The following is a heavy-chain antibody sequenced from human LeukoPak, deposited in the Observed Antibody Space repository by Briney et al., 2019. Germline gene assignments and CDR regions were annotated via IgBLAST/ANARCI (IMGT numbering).Heavy chain of an antibody. CDR3: ARGFDVLTGHSYAHYYYYGLDI. J-gene: IGHJ6*02. D-gene: IGHD3-9*01. CDR1: GYTFTAHD. CDR2: MNPNSGNT. Sequence: ASVKVSCKASGYTFTAHDINWVRQATGQGLEWMGWMNPNSGNTGFGQNFKGRVTMTRDTSTSTAYMELSSLRSEDTAVYYCARGFDVLTGHSYAHYYYYGLDIWGQGTTVIVSS. V-gene: IGHV1-8*01.